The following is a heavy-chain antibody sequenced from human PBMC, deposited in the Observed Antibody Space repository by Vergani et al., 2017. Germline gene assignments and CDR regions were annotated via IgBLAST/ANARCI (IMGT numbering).Heavy chain of an antibody. Sequence: QVQLVQSGAEVKKPGASVKVSCTASGYTFRAYYIHWVRQAPGQGLEWMGWVNPNSGDTNYAQKFQGRVTMTRDMAINTTYMELSRLTSDETAVYYCARDRVAYSGFYYGMDVWGQGTTVTVSS. CDR1: GYTFRAYY. CDR3: ARDRVAYSGFYYGMDV. CDR2: VNPNSGDT. J-gene: IGHJ6*02. V-gene: IGHV1-2*02. D-gene: IGHD3-10*01.